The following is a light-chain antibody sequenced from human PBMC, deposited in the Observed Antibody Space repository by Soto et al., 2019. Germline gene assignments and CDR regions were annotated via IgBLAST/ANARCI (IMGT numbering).Light chain of an antibody. CDR3: SSYTSSSTVV. CDR1: SGHSSYA. J-gene: IGLJ2*01. Sequence: QLVLTQSPSASASLGASVKLTCTLSSGHSSYAIAWYQQQPEKGPRYLMKLNSDGSHSKGDGIPDRFSGSSSGAERYLTISSLQAEDEADYYCSSYTSSSTVVFAGGTKLTVL. CDR2: LNSDGSH. V-gene: IGLV4-69*01.